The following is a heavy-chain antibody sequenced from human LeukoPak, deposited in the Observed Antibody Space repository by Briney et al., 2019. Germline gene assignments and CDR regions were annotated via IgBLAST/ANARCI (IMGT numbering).Heavy chain of an antibody. CDR1: GYSFTTYL. CDR3: ARLSARSIGRGGDC. D-gene: IGHD2-8*01. CDR2: IYTGDSDA. Sequence: GESLKISCKASGYSFTTYLIGWVRQMPGKGLEWLGIIYTGDSDARDSPSFEGQVTISVDKSISTAYLKWSSPKASDTAVYYCARLSARSIGRGGDCWGQGTLVTVSS. V-gene: IGHV5-51*01. J-gene: IGHJ4*02.